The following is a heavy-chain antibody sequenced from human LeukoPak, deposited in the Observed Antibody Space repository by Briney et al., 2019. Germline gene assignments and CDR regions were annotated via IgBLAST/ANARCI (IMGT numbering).Heavy chain of an antibody. D-gene: IGHD4-11*01. CDR1: GFTFGDYG. J-gene: IGHJ4*02. CDR3: CSATSMTTVTTDY. Sequence: QPGGSLRLSCAASGFTFGDYGMHWVCQTPAKGLEWLAVMSYDGSNTYYEDSVKGRFSISRDNSKNTVYLLLNDLRTEDSAIYYCCSATSMTTVTTDYWGQGTLVSVSS. CDR2: MSYDGSNT. V-gene: IGHV3-30*03.